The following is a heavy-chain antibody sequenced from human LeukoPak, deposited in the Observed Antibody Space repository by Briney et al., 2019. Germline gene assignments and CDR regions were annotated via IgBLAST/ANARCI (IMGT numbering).Heavy chain of an antibody. D-gene: IGHD3-9*01. Sequence: GGSLRLSCAASGFTFSDYYMSWIRQAPGKGLEWVSYISSSGSTIYYADSVNGRFTISRDNAKNSLYLQMNSLRAEDTAVYYCARVYFDWLFWFDPWGQGTLVTVSS. J-gene: IGHJ5*02. V-gene: IGHV3-11*01. CDR3: ARVYFDWLFWFDP. CDR2: ISSSGSTI. CDR1: GFTFSDYY.